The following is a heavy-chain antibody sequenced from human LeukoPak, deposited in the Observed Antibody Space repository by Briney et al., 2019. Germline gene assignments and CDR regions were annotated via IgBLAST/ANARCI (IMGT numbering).Heavy chain of an antibody. CDR1: GFSISNNY. V-gene: IGHV3-53*01. Sequence: GGSLRLSCAASGFSISNNYMSWVRQAPGKGLEWVSVIYNSGATYYADSVKGRFTISRDNSNNTVHLQMNSLRVEDTAMYHCAGASWGYDFDYWGLGALVTVSS. J-gene: IGHJ4*02. CDR3: AGASWGYDFDY. D-gene: IGHD7-27*01. CDR2: IYNSGAT.